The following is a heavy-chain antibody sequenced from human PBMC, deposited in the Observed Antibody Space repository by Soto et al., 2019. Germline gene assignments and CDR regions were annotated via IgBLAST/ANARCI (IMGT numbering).Heavy chain of an antibody. CDR3: ALTRAATDSLYWFDP. V-gene: IGHV1-69*02. Sequence: QVQLVQSGAEVKKPGSSVKVSCKASGGTFSSYPISWVRQAPGQGLEWMGRIIPILNIANYAQKFQGRVTLTADKSTNTAYMELSSLRSEDTDVSYCALTRAATDSLYWFDPWGQGTLVTVSS. CDR2: IIPILNIA. CDR1: GGTFSSYP. D-gene: IGHD1-1*01. J-gene: IGHJ5*02.